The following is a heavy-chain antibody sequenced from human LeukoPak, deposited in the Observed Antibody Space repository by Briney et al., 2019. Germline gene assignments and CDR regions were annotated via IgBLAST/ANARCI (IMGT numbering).Heavy chain of an antibody. D-gene: IGHD6-19*01. J-gene: IGHJ4*02. CDR3: TRGSSGRRDN. V-gene: IGHV1-8*01. CDR1: GYTFTSCD. Sequence: ASVKVSCKAPGYTFTSCDINWVRQATGQGLEWMGWMNPNSGNTGYGQSFQGRITVTRDISIGTAYMELSNLTSEDTAIYYCTRGSSGRRDNWGQGTLVTVSA. CDR2: MNPNSGNT.